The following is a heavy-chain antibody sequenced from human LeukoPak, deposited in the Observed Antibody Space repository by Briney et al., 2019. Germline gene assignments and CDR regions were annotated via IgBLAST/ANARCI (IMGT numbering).Heavy chain of an antibody. D-gene: IGHD3-10*01. CDR1: GGSISSYY. J-gene: IGHJ2*01. V-gene: IGHV4-4*07. CDR2: IYTSGST. CDR3: ARDLPLTYYYGSGARGPRYWYFDL. Sequence: TETLSLTCTVSGGSISSYYWSWIRQPAGKGLEWIGRIYTSGSTNYNPSLKSRVTMSVDTSKNQFSLKLSSVTAADTAVYYCARDLPLTYYYGSGARGPRYWYFDLWGRGTLVTVSS.